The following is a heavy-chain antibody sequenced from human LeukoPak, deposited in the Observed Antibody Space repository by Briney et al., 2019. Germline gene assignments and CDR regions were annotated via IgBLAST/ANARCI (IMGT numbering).Heavy chain of an antibody. CDR3: AKDRLVVVDEPYYFDY. CDR2: ISASGGST. D-gene: IGHD3-22*01. Sequence: PGGSLRLSCAASGFTFSSSAMSWVRQVPGKGLEWVSGISASGGSTSYADSVRGRFTISRDNSKNTLYLQMNSLRAEDTAVYYCAKDRLVVVDEPYYFDYWGQGTLVTVSS. CDR1: GFTFSSSA. V-gene: IGHV3-23*01. J-gene: IGHJ4*02.